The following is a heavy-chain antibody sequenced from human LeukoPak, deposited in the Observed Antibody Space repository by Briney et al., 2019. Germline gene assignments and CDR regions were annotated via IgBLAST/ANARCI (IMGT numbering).Heavy chain of an antibody. D-gene: IGHD5-18*01. V-gene: IGHV3-64*01. CDR3: ARGAGYVRFDF. Sequence: GGSLRLSCAASGFTFSTYTMHWVRQAPGKGLEYVSSISGNGGSREYANSVKGRFTISRDNSRNTLYLQMGSLRAEDMGVYYCARGAGYVRFDFWGQGTLATVSS. CDR1: GFTFSTYT. J-gene: IGHJ4*02. CDR2: ISGNGGSR.